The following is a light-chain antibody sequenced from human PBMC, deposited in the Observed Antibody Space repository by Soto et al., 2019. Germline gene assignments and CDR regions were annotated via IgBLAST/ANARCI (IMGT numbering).Light chain of an antibody. CDR3: QSYDISLQNYV. V-gene: IGLV1-40*01. CDR2: GDN. Sequence: QSVLTQPPSVSGAPGQRVSISCTGSTSNIGAPYDVHWYQHLPGTAPKLLIYGDNHRPSGVPDRFSGSKSGTSASLAITRLQAEDEADYYCQSYDISLQNYVFGTGTKLTVL. CDR1: TSNIGAPYD. J-gene: IGLJ1*01.